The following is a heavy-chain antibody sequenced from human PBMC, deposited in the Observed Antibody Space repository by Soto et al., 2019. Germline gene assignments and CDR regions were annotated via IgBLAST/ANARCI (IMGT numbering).Heavy chain of an antibody. CDR2: SYHSGNP. CDR1: GDTISTRGYS. CDR3: AGETSGDYVGYFDP. D-gene: IGHD4-17*01. J-gene: IGHJ5*02. V-gene: IGHV4-30-2*01. Sequence: QLQLHESGSRLVKSSVNLSHTCAASGDTISTRGYSWAWMRQPPGKPLEWIGHSYHSGNPYYNPCLNSRIVISVSRSKKQLSLLLRYVTAADTGVYYCAGETSGDYVGYFDPWGHGTLVTVSS.